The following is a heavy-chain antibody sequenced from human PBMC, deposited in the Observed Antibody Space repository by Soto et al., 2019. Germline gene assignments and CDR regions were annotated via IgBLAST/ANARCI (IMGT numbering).Heavy chain of an antibody. Sequence: PGESLKISCKGSGYSFTTFWITWVRQMPGKGLEWMGTVDPRDSYTNYSPSFQGHVTISADKSISTAYLQWSSLKASDTAIYYFGRQYCTRTTCDGWFDPWGQGTLVTVSS. J-gene: IGHJ5*02. V-gene: IGHV5-10-1*01. CDR2: VDPRDSYT. CDR1: GYSFTTFW. D-gene: IGHD2-2*01. CDR3: GRQYCTRTTCDGWFDP.